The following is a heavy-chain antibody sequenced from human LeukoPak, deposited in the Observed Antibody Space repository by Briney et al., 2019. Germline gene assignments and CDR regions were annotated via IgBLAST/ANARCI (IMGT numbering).Heavy chain of an antibody. J-gene: IGHJ2*01. CDR2: VYNSGDT. D-gene: IGHD3-16*01. CDR3: ARLKLGAYFDL. Sequence: SETLSLTCTVSGGSTSSDYWSWIRQSPGKGLEWVGYVYNSGDTGKNPSLKSRVTILLDTSKNQCSPKLTSVSAADTAVYYCARLKLGAYFDLWGRGTLVTVSS. V-gene: IGHV4-59*08. CDR1: GGSTSSDY.